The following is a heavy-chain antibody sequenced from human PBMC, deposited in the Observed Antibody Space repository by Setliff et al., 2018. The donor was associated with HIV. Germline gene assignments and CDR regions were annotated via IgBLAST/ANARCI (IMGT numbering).Heavy chain of an antibody. CDR1: GYTFTSYY. CDR3: ARASQGGGYNY. D-gene: IGHD5-12*01. V-gene: IGHV1-46*01. Sequence: ASVKVSCKASGYTFTSYYMHWVRQATGQGLEWLGIINPSGGTTNYAQKFQGRVTMTRNTSISTAYMELSSLRSEDTAVYYCARASQGGGYNYWGQGTLVTVSS. CDR2: INPSGGTT. J-gene: IGHJ4*02.